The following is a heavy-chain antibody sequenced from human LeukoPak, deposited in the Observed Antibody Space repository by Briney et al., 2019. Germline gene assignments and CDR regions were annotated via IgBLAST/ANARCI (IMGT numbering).Heavy chain of an antibody. J-gene: IGHJ4*02. CDR3: ARVQESQIDYYFDY. D-gene: IGHD3-9*01. CDR2: VYYSGST. CDR1: GGSISSYY. V-gene: IGHV4-59*01. Sequence: SEILSLTCTVSGGSISSYYWSWIRQPPGKGLEWIGYVYYSGSTNYNPSLKSRVTISVDTSKNQFSLKLSSVTAADTAVYYCARVQESQIDYYFDYWGQGTLVTVSS.